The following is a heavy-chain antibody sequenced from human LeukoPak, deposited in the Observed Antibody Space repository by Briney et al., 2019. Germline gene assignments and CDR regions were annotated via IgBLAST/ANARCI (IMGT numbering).Heavy chain of an antibody. CDR1: GYTFTCYY. J-gene: IGHJ4*02. D-gene: IGHD6-19*01. V-gene: IGHV1-2*04. Sequence: ASVKVSCKASGYTFTCYYMHWVRQAPGQGLEWMGWINPNSGGTNYAQKFQGWVTMTRDTSISTAYMELSRLRSDDTAVYYCARDQSHSSGWFAYWGQGTLVTVSS. CDR2: INPNSGGT. CDR3: ARDQSHSSGWFAY.